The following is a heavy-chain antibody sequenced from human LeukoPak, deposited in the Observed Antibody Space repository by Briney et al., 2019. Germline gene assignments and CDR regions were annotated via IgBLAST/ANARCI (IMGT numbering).Heavy chain of an antibody. Sequence: GVSLRLSCAASGFTFSSYWMSWVRQAPGKGLEWVTAISGSGGSTYYADSVKGRFTISRDNSKNTLYLQMNSLRAEDTAVYYCANSRQWLATGNFDYWGQGTLVTVSS. V-gene: IGHV3-23*01. J-gene: IGHJ4*02. CDR2: ISGSGGST. CDR1: GFTFSSYW. CDR3: ANSRQWLATGNFDY. D-gene: IGHD6-19*01.